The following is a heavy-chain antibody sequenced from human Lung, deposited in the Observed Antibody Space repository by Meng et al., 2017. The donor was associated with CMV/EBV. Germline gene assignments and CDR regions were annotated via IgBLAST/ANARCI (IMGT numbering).Heavy chain of an antibody. D-gene: IGHD3-10*01. CDR2: TYYRSKWYN. V-gene: IGHV6-1*01. J-gene: IGHJ4*02. Sequence: SETLSLTXAILGDSVSSNSAAWNWIGQSPSRGLEWLGRTYYRSKWYNDYAVSVKSRITINPDTSKNQFPMQLNSVTPEDTAVYYCARFGTVGAGSGVYFDYWGQGTLVTVSS. CDR1: GDSVSSNSAA. CDR3: ARFGTVGAGSGVYFDY.